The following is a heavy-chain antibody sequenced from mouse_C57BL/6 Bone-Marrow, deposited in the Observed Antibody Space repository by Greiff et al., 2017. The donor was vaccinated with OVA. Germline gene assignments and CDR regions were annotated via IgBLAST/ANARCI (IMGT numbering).Heavy chain of an antibody. Sequence: QVQLQQSGAELARPGASVKLSCKASGYTFTSYGISWVKQRTGQGLEWIGEIYPRRGNTYYNEKFKGKATLTADKSSSTAYMELRSLTSEDSAVYFCARENYYGSSLDYWGQGTTLTVSS. D-gene: IGHD1-1*01. V-gene: IGHV1-81*01. CDR1: GYTFTSYG. J-gene: IGHJ2*01. CDR3: ARENYYGSSLDY. CDR2: IYPRRGNT.